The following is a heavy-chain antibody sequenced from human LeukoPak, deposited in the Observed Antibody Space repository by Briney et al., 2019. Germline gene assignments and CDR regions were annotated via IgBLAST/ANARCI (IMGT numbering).Heavy chain of an antibody. D-gene: IGHD3-10*01. J-gene: IGHJ6*02. V-gene: IGHV4-34*01. CDR3: ARKTGMVRGVITGLYYYYYYGMDV. CDR2: INHSGST. CDR1: GGSFSGYH. Sequence: SETLSLTCAVYGGSFSGYHWSWIRQPPGKGLEWIGEINHSGSTNYNPSLKSRVTISVDTSKNQFSLKLSSVTAADTAVYYCARKTGMVRGVITGLYYYYYYGMDVWGQGTTVTVSS.